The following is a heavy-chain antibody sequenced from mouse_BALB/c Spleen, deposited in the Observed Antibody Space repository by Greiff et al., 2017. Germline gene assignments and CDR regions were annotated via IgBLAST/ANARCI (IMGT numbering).Heavy chain of an antibody. V-gene: IGHV1-9*01. J-gene: IGHJ2*01. D-gene: IGHD2-4*01. CDR2: ILPGSGST. CDR3: ARRGLRRYFDY. CDR1: GYTFSSYW. Sequence: QVQLQQSGAELMKPGASVKISCKATGYTFSSYWIEWVKQRPGHGLEWIGEILPGSGSTNYNEKFKGKATFTADTSSNTAYMQLSSLTSEDSAVYYCARRGLRRYFDYWGQGTTLTVSS.